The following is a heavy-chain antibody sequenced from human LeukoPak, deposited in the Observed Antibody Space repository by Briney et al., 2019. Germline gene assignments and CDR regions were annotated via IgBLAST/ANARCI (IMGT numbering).Heavy chain of an antibody. CDR1: GFTLSDHY. CDR2: TRNKANSYTT. J-gene: IGHJ4*02. V-gene: IGHV3-72*01. CDR3: ARAGDYYSTGDC. D-gene: IGHD3-22*01. Sequence: GGSMRLASAASGFTLSDHYMDWVRQAPGEGLEWVGRTRNKANSYTTEYAASVKGRFTISRDDSKNSLFLQMNSLKIEDTAVYYCARAGDYYSTGDCWGQGTLVTVSS.